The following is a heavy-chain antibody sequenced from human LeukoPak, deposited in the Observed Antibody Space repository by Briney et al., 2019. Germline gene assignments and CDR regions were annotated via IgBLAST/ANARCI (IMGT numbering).Heavy chain of an antibody. CDR3: ARGGSDGGDYSSFDI. J-gene: IGHJ3*02. Sequence: GRSLRLSCAASGFTFSSYAMHWVRQAPGQGLEWVSVIYTSGSTYDADSVRGRFTISRDKSKNTLYLQMNSLRAEDAAVYYCARGGSDGGDYSSFDIWGLGTMVTVSS. V-gene: IGHV3-66*01. D-gene: IGHD4-17*01. CDR1: GFTFSSYA. CDR2: IYTSGST.